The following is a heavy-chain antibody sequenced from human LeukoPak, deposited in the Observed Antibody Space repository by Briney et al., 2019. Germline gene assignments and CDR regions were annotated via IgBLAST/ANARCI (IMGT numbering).Heavy chain of an antibody. Sequence: PGGSLRLSCEASGFTFSDYWMHWVRQAPGKGLVWVSRVRRDGIETNYADSVKGRFTISRDNSKNTLFLQMNNLRGEDTAAYYCAKDPPTAGTTFDYWGQGALVTVSS. CDR1: GFTFSDYW. J-gene: IGHJ4*02. V-gene: IGHV3-74*01. CDR2: VRRDGIET. D-gene: IGHD6-13*01. CDR3: AKDPPTAGTTFDY.